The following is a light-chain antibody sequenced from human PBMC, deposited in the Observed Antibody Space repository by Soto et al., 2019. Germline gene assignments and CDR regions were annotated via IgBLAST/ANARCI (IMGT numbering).Light chain of an antibody. Sequence: HSVLPQPPSASGTPGQRVTFSCSGSSSNIGGNTVNWYQLLPGTAPKLVIYSNNQRPSGVPDRFSGSRSGTSASLAISGLQSEDESEYYCAVWDDSLRSYVFGTGTKVTVL. CDR1: SSNIGGNT. CDR2: SNN. CDR3: AVWDDSLRSYV. J-gene: IGLJ1*01. V-gene: IGLV1-44*01.